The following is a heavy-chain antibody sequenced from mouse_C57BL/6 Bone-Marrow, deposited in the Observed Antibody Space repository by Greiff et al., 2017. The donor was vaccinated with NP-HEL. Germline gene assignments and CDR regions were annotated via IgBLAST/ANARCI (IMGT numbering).Heavy chain of an antibody. J-gene: IGHJ4*01. Sequence: DVMLVESGGGLVQPGGSLKLSCAASGFTFSDYYMYWVRQTPEKRLEWVAYISNGGGSTYYPDTVKGRFTISRDNAKNTLYLQRSRLKSEDTAMYYCARHGGYYYGSSYAMDYWGQGTSVTVSS. CDR2: ISNGGGST. CDR1: GFTFSDYY. V-gene: IGHV5-12*01. CDR3: ARHGGYYYGSSYAMDY. D-gene: IGHD1-1*01.